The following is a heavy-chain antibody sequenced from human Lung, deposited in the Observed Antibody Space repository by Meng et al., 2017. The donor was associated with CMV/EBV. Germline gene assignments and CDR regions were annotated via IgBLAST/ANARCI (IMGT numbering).Heavy chain of an antibody. Sequence: GSLRLSXAVSGGSISGYYWSWIRQPPGKGLEWIGYIYYTGSTNYNPSLKSRVTISLDTSKNQFSLKLRSVTAADTAVYYCARATGGNGLVAYYYYGLDVWGQGTTVTVSS. V-gene: IGHV4-59*01. J-gene: IGHJ6*02. CDR3: ARATGGNGLVAYYYYGLDV. CDR1: GGSISGYY. CDR2: IYYTGST. D-gene: IGHD5-12*01.